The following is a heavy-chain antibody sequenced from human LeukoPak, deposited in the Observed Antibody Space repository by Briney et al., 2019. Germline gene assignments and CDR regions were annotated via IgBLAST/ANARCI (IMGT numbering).Heavy chain of an antibody. D-gene: IGHD1-26*01. Sequence: PGGSLRLSCAASGFTFTSYSMNWVRQAPGKGLGWVSTISGGGGSTYYADSVKGRFTISRDHSKNTLYLQMNSLRAEDTAVHFCAKHRTVGATGYFDYWGQGALVTVSS. CDR2: ISGGGGST. V-gene: IGHV3-23*01. CDR1: GFTFTSYS. J-gene: IGHJ4*02. CDR3: AKHRTVGATGYFDY.